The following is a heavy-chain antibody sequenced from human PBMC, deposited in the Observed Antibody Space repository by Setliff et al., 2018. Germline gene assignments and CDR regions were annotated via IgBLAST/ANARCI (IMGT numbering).Heavy chain of an antibody. CDR1: GYSFTSYW. V-gene: IGHV5-51*01. J-gene: IGHJ6*02. Sequence: GESLKISCKGSGYSFTSYWIGWVRQMPGKGLEWMGIIYPGDSDTRYSPSFQGQVTVSADKSISTAYLQWSSLKASDTAMYYCARSLSDLASYYGMDVWGQGTTVTVSS. CDR2: IYPGDSDT. D-gene: IGHD3-16*01. CDR3: ARSLSDLASYYGMDV.